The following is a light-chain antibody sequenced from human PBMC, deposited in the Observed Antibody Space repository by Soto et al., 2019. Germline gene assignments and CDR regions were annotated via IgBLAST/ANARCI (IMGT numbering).Light chain of an antibody. CDR2: SNN. Sequence: QPVLTQPPSASGTPGQRVTISCSGSSSNIGSNTVNWYQQLPGTAPKLLIYSNNQRPSGVPDRFSGSKSGTSASLAISGLQSEDEADYYCAAWDDSLNGQGVFGGGTKVTVL. J-gene: IGLJ2*01. CDR3: AAWDDSLNGQGV. V-gene: IGLV1-44*01. CDR1: SSNIGSNT.